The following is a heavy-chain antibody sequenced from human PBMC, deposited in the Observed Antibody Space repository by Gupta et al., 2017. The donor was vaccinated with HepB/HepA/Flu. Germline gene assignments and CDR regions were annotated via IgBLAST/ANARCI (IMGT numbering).Heavy chain of an antibody. CDR1: GFTFTRNY. V-gene: IGHV3-53*04. J-gene: IGHJ6*02. D-gene: IGHD1/OR15-1a*01. CDR3: AMCCTYWYNYGMDV. Sequence: EVQLVESGGGLVQPGGSLRLSCAASGFTFTRNYMNWVRQAPGKGLEWVSAIYSNDNIHYADSVKGRFTISRDNSKNTLYLQMNSLRPEDTAIEYCAMCCTYWYNYGMDVWGQGTTVTVSS. CDR2: IYSNDNI.